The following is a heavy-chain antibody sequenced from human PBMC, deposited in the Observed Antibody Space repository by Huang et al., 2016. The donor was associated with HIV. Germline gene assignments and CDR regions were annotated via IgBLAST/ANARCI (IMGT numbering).Heavy chain of an antibody. CDR3: ARHFSYYDSSGYTPWDAFDI. CDR2: IYYSGST. Sequence: QLQLQGSGPGLVKPSEPLSLTCPVSGGSITSSSYYWGWIRQPPGKGLEWVGSIYYSGSTNYNPSLKSRGTVSVDTSKNQFSLKLGSVTAADTAVYYCARHFSYYDSSGYTPWDAFDIWGQGTMVTVSS. D-gene: IGHD3-22*01. CDR1: GGSITSSSYY. V-gene: IGHV4-39*01. J-gene: IGHJ3*02.